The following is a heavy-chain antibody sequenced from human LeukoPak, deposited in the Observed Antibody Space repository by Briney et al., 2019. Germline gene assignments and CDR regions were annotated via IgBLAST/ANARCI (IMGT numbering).Heavy chain of an antibody. CDR1: GFTFNTYS. V-gene: IGHV3-48*01. CDR3: ARDLDSSSWYYFGY. Sequence: GGSLRLSCAASGFTFNTYSMSWVRQAPGKGLECVSYISSSSHTIFYADSVKGRFTVSRDNAKNSLDLQMNSLRAEDTAVYYCARDLDSSSWYYFGYWGQGTLVTVSS. CDR2: ISSSSHTI. J-gene: IGHJ4*02. D-gene: IGHD6-13*01.